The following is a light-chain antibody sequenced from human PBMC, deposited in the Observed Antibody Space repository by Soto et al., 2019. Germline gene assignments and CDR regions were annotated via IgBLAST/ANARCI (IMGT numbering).Light chain of an antibody. CDR3: QQYNSYSGT. CDR2: MAS. V-gene: IGKV1-5*03. Sequence: DIQMTQSPSTLSASVGDRVTITCRASQSISSWLAWYQQKPGKAPKLLIYMASTLESGVPSRFSGSGSGTEFTLTISSLQPDDFATYYCQQYNSYSGTFGQGTKVDIK. CDR1: QSISSW. J-gene: IGKJ1*01.